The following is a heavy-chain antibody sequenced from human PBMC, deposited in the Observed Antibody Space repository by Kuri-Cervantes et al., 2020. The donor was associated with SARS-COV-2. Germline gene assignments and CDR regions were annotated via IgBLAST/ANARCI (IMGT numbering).Heavy chain of an antibody. CDR3: ARDRVQLGIGVYYYNYMDV. CDR1: GYTFTGYY. Sequence: ASVKVSCKASGYTFTGYYMHWVRQAPGQGLEWMGWINPNSGGTNYAQKFQGRVTMTRDTSISTAYMELSRLRSDDTAVYYCARDRVQLGIGVYYYNYMDVWGKGTTVTVSS. V-gene: IGHV1-2*02. CDR2: INPNSGGT. D-gene: IGHD7-27*01. J-gene: IGHJ6*03.